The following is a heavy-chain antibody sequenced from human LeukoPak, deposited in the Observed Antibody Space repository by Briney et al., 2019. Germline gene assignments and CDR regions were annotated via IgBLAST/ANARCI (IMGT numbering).Heavy chain of an antibody. Sequence: SETLSLTCSVSGDSINSGGYYWSWIRQYPGKGLEWIGYIYHTGTTYYNPSLDSRATLSLDTSKNRFLLKVNSVTAAETAVYYCVRDRWSVGAFDIWGQGTMVTVSS. CDR3: VRDRWSVGAFDI. CDR2: IYHTGTT. V-gene: IGHV4-31*03. J-gene: IGHJ3*02. D-gene: IGHD3-3*01. CDR1: GDSINSGGYY.